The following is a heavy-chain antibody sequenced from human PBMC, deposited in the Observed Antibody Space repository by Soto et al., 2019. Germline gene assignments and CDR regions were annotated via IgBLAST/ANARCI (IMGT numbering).Heavy chain of an antibody. CDR3: ASGVNLERRNYYYGMDV. D-gene: IGHD1-1*01. V-gene: IGHV1-69*01. CDR2: IIPIFGTA. CDR1: GGTFSSYA. J-gene: IGHJ6*02. Sequence: QVQLVQSGAEVKKPGSSVKVSCKASGGTFSSYAISWVRQAPGQGLEWMGGIIPIFGTANYAQKFQGRVTITADESTSTAYMELRSLRSEDTAVYYCASGVNLERRNYYYGMDVWGQGTTVTVSS.